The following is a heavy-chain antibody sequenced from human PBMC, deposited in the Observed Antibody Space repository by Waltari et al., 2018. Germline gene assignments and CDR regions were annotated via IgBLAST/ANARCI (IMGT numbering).Heavy chain of an antibody. J-gene: IGHJ4*02. V-gene: IGHV4-39*01. Sequence: QLQLQESGPGLVKPSETLSLICTVSGGSISSSSYYWGWIRQPPGEGLEWIGSIYYSGSTSYNPALKSRVTISVETSKNQFSLKLSSVTAADTAVYYCARHVSGYCSSTSCHSDYWGQGTLVTVSS. D-gene: IGHD2-2*01. CDR2: IYYSGST. CDR3: ARHVSGYCSSTSCHSDY. CDR1: GGSISSSSYY.